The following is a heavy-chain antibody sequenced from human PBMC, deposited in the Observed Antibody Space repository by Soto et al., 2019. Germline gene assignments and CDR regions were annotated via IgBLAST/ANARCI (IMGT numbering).Heavy chain of an antibody. CDR3: ARDRVVAPYTSFYYYYMDV. CDR1: GFTFSSYS. CDR2: ISSSSSYI. Sequence: GGSLRLSCAASGFTFSSYSMNWVLQAPWKGLEWVSSISSSSSYIYYADSVKGRFTISRDNAKNSLYLQMNSLRAEDTAVYYCARDRVVAPYTSFYYYYMDVWGKGTTVTVSS. V-gene: IGHV3-21*01. J-gene: IGHJ6*03. D-gene: IGHD2-15*01.